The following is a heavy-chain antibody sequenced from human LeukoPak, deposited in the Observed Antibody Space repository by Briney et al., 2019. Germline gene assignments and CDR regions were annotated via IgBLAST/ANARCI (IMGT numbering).Heavy chain of an antibody. CDR1: GGSISSYY. CDR2: IYTSGST. D-gene: IGHD6-13*01. J-gene: IGHJ6*03. CDR3: ARGIAAAGTLGYYYYMDV. V-gene: IGHV4-4*09. Sequence: SETLSLTCTVSGGSISSYYWSWIRQPPGKGLEWIGYIYTSGSTNYNPSLKSRVTISVDTSKNQFSLKLSSVTAADTAVYYCARGIAAAGTLGYYYYMDVWGKGTTVTVSS.